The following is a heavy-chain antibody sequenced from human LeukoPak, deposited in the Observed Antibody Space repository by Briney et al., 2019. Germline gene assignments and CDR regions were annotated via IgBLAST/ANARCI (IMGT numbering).Heavy chain of an antibody. CDR2: IKEDGSEK. J-gene: IGHJ4*02. CDR3: AGERDMATIWEIFEY. D-gene: IGHD5-24*01. Sequence: GGSLRLSCAASGFTFRNYWMSWVRQAPGKGLEWVANIKEDGSEKYYVDSVKGRFTISRDNAKNSLYLQMNSLRADDTAVYYCAGERDMATIWEIFEYWGQGALVTVSS. V-gene: IGHV3-7*01. CDR1: GFTFRNYW.